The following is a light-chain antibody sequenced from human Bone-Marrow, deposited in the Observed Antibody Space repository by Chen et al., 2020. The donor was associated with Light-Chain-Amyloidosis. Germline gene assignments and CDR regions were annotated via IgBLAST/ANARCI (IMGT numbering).Light chain of an antibody. CDR3: QQYSNWPPWT. Sequence: EIVMTQSPAPLSVSPGERATLACRASQSVSSNLAWYQQKPGQAPRLLIYGASTRATGVPARFSGSGSGTEFILTISSLQSEDFAVYYCQQYSNWPPWTFGQGTKVEVK. V-gene: IGKV3D-15*01. CDR2: GAS. CDR1: QSVSSN. J-gene: IGKJ1*01.